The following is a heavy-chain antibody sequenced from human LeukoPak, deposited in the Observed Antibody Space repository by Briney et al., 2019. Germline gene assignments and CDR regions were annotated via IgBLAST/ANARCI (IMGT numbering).Heavy chain of an antibody. CDR1: GFTFSDYY. Sequence: PGGSLRLSCAASGFTFSDYYMSWIRQAPGKGLGWVSYISSSGSTIYYADSVKGRFTISRDNAKNSLYLQMNSLRAEDTAVYYCARDKAWSSSGYYDYWGQGTLVTVSS. J-gene: IGHJ4*02. CDR3: ARDKAWSSSGYYDY. V-gene: IGHV3-11*01. D-gene: IGHD3-22*01. CDR2: ISSSGSTI.